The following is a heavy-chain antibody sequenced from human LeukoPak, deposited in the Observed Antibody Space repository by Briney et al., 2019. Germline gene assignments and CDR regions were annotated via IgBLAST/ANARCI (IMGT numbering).Heavy chain of an antibody. CDR1: GFTFSSYA. Sequence: GGSLRLSCAASGFTFSSYAMNWLRQAPGKGLEWVSAISGGGGTTYYADSVKGRFTISRDNSKNTLFLQMNSLRAEDTAVYYCAKDREGLSSGYDLEYFDYWGQGTLVTVSS. V-gene: IGHV3-23*01. J-gene: IGHJ4*02. D-gene: IGHD5-12*01. CDR3: AKDREGLSSGYDLEYFDY. CDR2: ISGGGGTT.